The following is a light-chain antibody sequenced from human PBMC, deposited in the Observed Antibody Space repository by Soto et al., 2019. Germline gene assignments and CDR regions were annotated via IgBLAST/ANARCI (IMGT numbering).Light chain of an antibody. CDR3: MQALQAPLT. CDR2: WAS. CDR1: QSALYSFNNKNY. V-gene: IGKV4-1*01. Sequence: DIVMTQSPDSLAVSLGERATINCKSSQSALYSFNNKNYLAWYQQKPGQPPKLLIYWASTRESGVPDRFSGSGSGTDFTMKISRVEAEDVGLYYCMQALQAPLTFGHGTKVDIK. J-gene: IGKJ1*01.